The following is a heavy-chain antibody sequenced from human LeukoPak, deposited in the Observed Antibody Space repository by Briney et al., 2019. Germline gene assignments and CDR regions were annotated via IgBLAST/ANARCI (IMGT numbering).Heavy chain of an antibody. CDR3: ARTSATSDH. Sequence: SETLSLTYTVSGDSIGSSTYYGGWIRQPPGKGLEWIGSIYYSGSTYYSPSLKSRVTMSIDTSKNQFSLKLSSVTAADTAIYYCARTSATSDHWGQGALVTVSS. CDR2: IYYSGST. CDR1: GDSIGSSTYY. J-gene: IGHJ4*02. V-gene: IGHV4-39*01.